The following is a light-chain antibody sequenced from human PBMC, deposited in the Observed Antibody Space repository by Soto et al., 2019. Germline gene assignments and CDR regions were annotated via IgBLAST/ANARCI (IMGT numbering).Light chain of an antibody. CDR1: SSDVGAYNY. CDR3: SSFASSNTWV. Sequence: QSVLTQPPSASGSPGQSVTISCTGTSSDVGAYNYVSWYQQHAGKAPKLVIYEVTKRPSGVPDRFSGSKSANTASLTVSGFQAEDEADYYCSSFASSNTWVFGGGTKVTVL. V-gene: IGLV2-8*01. J-gene: IGLJ3*02. CDR2: EVT.